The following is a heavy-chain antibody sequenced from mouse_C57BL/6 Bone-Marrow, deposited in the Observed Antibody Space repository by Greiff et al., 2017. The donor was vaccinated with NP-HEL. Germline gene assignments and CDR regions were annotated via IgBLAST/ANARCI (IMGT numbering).Heavy chain of an antibody. D-gene: IGHD3-2*02. CDR3: ASQLRPSYAMDY. CDR2: INPNNGGT. J-gene: IGHJ4*01. Sequence: VQLQQSGPELVKPGASVKMSCKASGYTFTDYNMHWVKQSHGKSLEWIGYINPNNGGTSYNQKFKGKATLTVNKSSSTAYMELRSLTSEDSAVYYCASQLRPSYAMDYWGQGTSVTVSS. CDR1: GYTFTDYN. V-gene: IGHV1-22*01.